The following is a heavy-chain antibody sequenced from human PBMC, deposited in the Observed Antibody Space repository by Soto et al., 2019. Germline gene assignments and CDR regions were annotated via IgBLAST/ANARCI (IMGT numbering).Heavy chain of an antibody. CDR3: VDDSSGYSDY. Sequence: SETLSLTCTVSGGSISSSNYYWGWIRQPPGKGLEWIGSIYYSGSTYYNPSLKSRVTISVDTSKNQFSLKLHSVTAADTAVYYCVDDSSGYSDYWGQGTLVTVS. J-gene: IGHJ4*02. D-gene: IGHD3-22*01. CDR1: GGSISSSNYY. CDR2: IYYSGST. V-gene: IGHV4-39*01.